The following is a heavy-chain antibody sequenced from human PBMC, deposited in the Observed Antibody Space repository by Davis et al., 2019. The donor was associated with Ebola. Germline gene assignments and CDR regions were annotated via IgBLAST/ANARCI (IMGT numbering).Heavy chain of an antibody. CDR3: ARPLYGNSWFGYVFDI. Sequence: ASVKVSCKASGYTFTGYYMHWVRQAPGQGLEWMGRINPNSGGTNYAQKFQGRVTMTRDTSISTAYMELRSLRSDDTAAYYCARPLYGNSWFGYVFDIWGQGTMVTVSS. CDR2: INPNSGGT. J-gene: IGHJ3*02. D-gene: IGHD6-13*01. CDR1: GYTFTGYY. V-gene: IGHV1-2*06.